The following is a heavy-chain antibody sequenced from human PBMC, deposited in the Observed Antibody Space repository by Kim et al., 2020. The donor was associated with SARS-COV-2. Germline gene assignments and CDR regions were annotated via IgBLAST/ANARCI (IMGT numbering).Heavy chain of an antibody. CDR1: GGYISSNDYY. Sequence: SETLSLTCTVSGGYISSNDYYWDWIRQPPGKGLEWIGSISYSGRTYYNPSLKSRVTISVDTSKNQISLKLSSVTAADTGVYYCARGIFGVVIIPYYYYYMDVWGKGTTVTVSS. CDR2: ISYSGRT. D-gene: IGHD3-3*01. CDR3: ARGIFGVVIIPYYYYYMDV. V-gene: IGHV4-39*01. J-gene: IGHJ6*03.